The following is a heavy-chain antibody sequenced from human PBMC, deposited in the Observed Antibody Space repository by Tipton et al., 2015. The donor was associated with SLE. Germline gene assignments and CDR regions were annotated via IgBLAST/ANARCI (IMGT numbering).Heavy chain of an antibody. CDR3: ARGGDTMVRGVPHYYYYMDV. CDR2: ISYDGSNK. Sequence: SLRLSCAASGFTFSSYAMHWVRQAPGKGLEWVAVISYDGSNKYYADSVKGRFTISRDNSKNTLYLQMNSLRAEDTAVYYCARGGDTMVRGVPHYYYYMDVWGKGTTVTVSS. V-gene: IGHV3-30-3*01. J-gene: IGHJ6*03. D-gene: IGHD3-10*01. CDR1: GFTFSSYA.